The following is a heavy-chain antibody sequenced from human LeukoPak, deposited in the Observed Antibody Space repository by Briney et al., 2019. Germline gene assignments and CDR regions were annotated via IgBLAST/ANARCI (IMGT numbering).Heavy chain of an antibody. Sequence: PSQTLSITCAVSGGSISSGGYSWSWIRQPPGKGLEWIGYIYHSGSTYYNPSLKSRVTISVDRSKNQFSLKLSSVTAADTAVYYCAREVAGQQLGLFDYWGQGTLVTVSS. J-gene: IGHJ4*02. CDR1: GGSISSGGYS. CDR3: AREVAGQQLGLFDY. V-gene: IGHV4-30-2*01. D-gene: IGHD6-13*01. CDR2: IYHSGST.